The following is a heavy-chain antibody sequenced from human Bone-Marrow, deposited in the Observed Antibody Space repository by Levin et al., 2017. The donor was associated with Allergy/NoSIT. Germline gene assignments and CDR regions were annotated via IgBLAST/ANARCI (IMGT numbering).Heavy chain of an antibody. CDR1: GNSISSGDDY. V-gene: IGHV4-30-4*01. J-gene: IGHJ4*02. CDR3: ARCSGGTCYSGLDS. Sequence: SETLSLTCTVSGNSISSGDDYWSWIRQSPGKGLEWIGYIYYSGSTSYNPSLKSRVIMSVDTSKNHFSLRLGSATAADTAVYYCARCSGGTCYSGLDSWGQGTLVTVSS. CDR2: IYYSGST. D-gene: IGHD2-15*01.